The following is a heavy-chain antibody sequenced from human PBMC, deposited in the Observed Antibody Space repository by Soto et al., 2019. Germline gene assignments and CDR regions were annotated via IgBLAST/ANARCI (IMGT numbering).Heavy chain of an antibody. CDR1: GFTFSSYW. CDR3: ARVGADFWSGPAYYYMDV. D-gene: IGHD3-3*01. J-gene: IGHJ6*03. CDR2: IKQDGSGK. Sequence: GGSLRLSCAASGFTFSSYWMSWVRQAPGKGLEWVANIKQDGSGKYYVDSVKGRFTISRDNAKNSLYLQMNSLRAEDTAVYYCARVGADFWSGPAYYYMDVWGKGTTVTVSS. V-gene: IGHV3-7*01.